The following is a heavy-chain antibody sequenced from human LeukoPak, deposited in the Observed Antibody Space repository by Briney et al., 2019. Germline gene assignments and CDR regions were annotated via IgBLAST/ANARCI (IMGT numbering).Heavy chain of an antibody. CDR3: ARQVDSSSWYYFDY. CDR2: IYYSGST. V-gene: IGHV4-39*01. CDR1: GGSISSSSYY. J-gene: IGHJ4*02. D-gene: IGHD6-13*01. Sequence: SETLSLTRTVSGGSISSSSYYWGWIRQPPGKGLEWIGSIYYSGSTYYNPSLKSRVTISVDTSKNQFSQKLSSVTAADTAVYYCARQVDSSSWYYFDYWGQGTLVTVSS.